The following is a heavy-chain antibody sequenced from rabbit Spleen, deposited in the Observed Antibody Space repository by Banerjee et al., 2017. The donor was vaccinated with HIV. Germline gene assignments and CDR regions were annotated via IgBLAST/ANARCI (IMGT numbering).Heavy chain of an antibody. CDR3: ARDTGSSVTAYGMDL. CDR2: IVTGGSGKL. J-gene: IGHJ6*01. V-gene: IGHV1S45*01. Sequence: QEQLEESGGGLVKPEGSLTLTCKASGFPFSNKAVMCWVRRAPGKGLEWIACIVTGGSGKLWCANWARGRFTIPKTPSTTVALEMTSLTVADTATYFCARDTGSSVTAYGMDLWGPCTLVTVS. D-gene: IGHD1-1*01. CDR1: GFPFSNKAV.